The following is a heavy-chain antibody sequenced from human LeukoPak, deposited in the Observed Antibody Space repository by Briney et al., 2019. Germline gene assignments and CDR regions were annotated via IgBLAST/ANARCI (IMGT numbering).Heavy chain of an antibody. V-gene: IGHV4-59*01. J-gene: IGHJ4*02. CDR3: AREGLSSGYYNY. CDR1: GGPISSYH. Sequence: SETLSLTCTVSGGPISSYHWSWIRQPPGKGLEWIGYINYSGSTNYNPSLKSRVTISIGTSKNQFSLRLSPVTAADTAVYYCAREGLSSGYYNYWGQGTLVTVSS. D-gene: IGHD3-22*01. CDR2: INYSGST.